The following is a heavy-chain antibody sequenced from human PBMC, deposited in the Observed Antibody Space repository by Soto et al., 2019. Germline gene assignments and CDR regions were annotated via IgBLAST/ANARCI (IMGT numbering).Heavy chain of an antibody. Sequence: EVQLVESGGGLVQPGGSLRLSCAASGFTFSSYWMSWVRQAPGKGLEWVANIKQDGSEKYYVDSVKGRFTISRDNAKNSLYLQMNSLRAEDTAVYYCARSDCSSTSCYYGMDVWGQGTTVTVSS. CDR3: ARSDCSSTSCYYGMDV. CDR2: IKQDGSEK. J-gene: IGHJ6*02. V-gene: IGHV3-7*01. D-gene: IGHD2-2*01. CDR1: GFTFSSYW.